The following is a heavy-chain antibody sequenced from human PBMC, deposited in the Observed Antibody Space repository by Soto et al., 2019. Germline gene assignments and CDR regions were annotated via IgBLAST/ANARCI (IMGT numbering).Heavy chain of an antibody. CDR1: GFTFSSYA. CDR2: ISGSGGST. V-gene: IGHV3-23*01. CDR3: AKDGRSSWLRNWFDP. D-gene: IGHD6-13*01. J-gene: IGHJ5*02. Sequence: GGSLRLSCAASGFTFSSYAMSWVRQAPGKGLEWVSAISGSGGSTYYADSVKGRFTISRDNSKNTLYLQMNSLRAEDTAVYYCAKDGRSSWLRNWFDPWGQGTLVTVSS.